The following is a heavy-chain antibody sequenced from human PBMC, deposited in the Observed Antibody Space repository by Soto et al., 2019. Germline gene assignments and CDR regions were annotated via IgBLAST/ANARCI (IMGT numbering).Heavy chain of an antibody. J-gene: IGHJ6*02. CDR1: GGTFDNFI. D-gene: IGHD1-26*01. CDR3: ARNGTYSSSLSQYSGMDV. CDR2: IVPMLGTP. V-gene: IGHV1-69*01. Sequence: QVQLVQSGAEVKEPGSSVRVSCKASGGTFDNFIMNWVRQTPGRGLEWMGGIVPMLGTPTYAEKFKGRVTISATGSKSTMYTEVTSLRPEDTAIYYCARNGTYSSSLSQYSGMDVWGQGTTVTVSS.